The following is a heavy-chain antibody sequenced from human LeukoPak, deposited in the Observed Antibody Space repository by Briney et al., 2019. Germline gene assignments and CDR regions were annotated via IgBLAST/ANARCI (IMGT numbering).Heavy chain of an antibody. D-gene: IGHD5-18*01. CDR2: IYSGGST. CDR1: GFTVSSNY. V-gene: IGHV3-66*01. CDR3: ARDSRGYSYADAFDI. Sequence: GGSLRLSCAASGFTVSSNYMSWIRQPPGKGLEWISVIYSGGSTNYADSVKGRFTISRDNSKNTLYLKMNSLRAEDTAVYYCARDSRGYSYADAFDIWGQGTMVTVSS. J-gene: IGHJ3*02.